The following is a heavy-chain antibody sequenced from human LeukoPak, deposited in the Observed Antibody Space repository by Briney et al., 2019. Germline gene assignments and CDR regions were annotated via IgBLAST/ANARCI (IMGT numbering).Heavy chain of an antibody. D-gene: IGHD1-26*01. CDR3: AKLGIGSTTRAWFDP. Sequence: ASVKVSCKASGYTFTAYYIHWVRQAPGQGLEWMGRINPNSGDTNYAQKFQGSVTLTRDTSINTAYMELSRLRSDDPAVYYCAKLGIGSTTRAWFDPWGQGTLVTVSS. CDR2: INPNSGDT. V-gene: IGHV1-2*06. J-gene: IGHJ5*02. CDR1: GYTFTAYY.